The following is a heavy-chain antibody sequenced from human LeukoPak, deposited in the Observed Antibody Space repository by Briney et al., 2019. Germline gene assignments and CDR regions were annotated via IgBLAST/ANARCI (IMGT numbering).Heavy chain of an antibody. CDR3: ARSYFPEEHDRAWYEAH. Sequence: GGSLRLSCAASGFIFTDYWIHWVRQAPGKELVWVARIRGDGRATTYADSVKGRFTISRDNAMNTVFLQMKSLRADDTGTYYCARSYFPEEHDRAWYEAHWGQGVLVTVS. J-gene: IGHJ4*02. CDR1: GFIFTDYW. D-gene: IGHD6-19*01. V-gene: IGHV3-74*03. CDR2: IRGDGRAT.